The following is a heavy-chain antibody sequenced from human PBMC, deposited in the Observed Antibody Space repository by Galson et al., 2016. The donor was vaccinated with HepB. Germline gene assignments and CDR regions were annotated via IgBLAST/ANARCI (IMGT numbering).Heavy chain of an antibody. Sequence: SLRLSCAASGFTFDDYAMHWVRQAPGKGLEWVSAISGSGDSTFSVDSVKGRFTISRDNSRNTLYLQMNRLTPADTAVYFCARDLASSAGQYLRHWGQGTLVSVSS. D-gene: IGHD6-13*01. V-gene: IGHV3-23*01. CDR1: GFTFDDYA. CDR3: ARDLASSAGQYLRH. CDR2: ISGSGDST. J-gene: IGHJ1*01.